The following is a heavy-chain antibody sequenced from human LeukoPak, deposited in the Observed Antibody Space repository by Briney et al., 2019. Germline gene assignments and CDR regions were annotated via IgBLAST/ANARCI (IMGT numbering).Heavy chain of an antibody. D-gene: IGHD6-13*01. Sequence: GGSLRLSCAASGFTLSSYEMNWVRQAPGKGLEWVSYISSTGSTIYYADSVKGRFTISRDNAKNSLYLQMNSLRAEDTAVYYCARDSDFSKPYYFDYWGQGTLVTVSS. J-gene: IGHJ4*02. CDR1: GFTLSSYE. CDR2: ISSTGSTI. CDR3: ARDSDFSKPYYFDY. V-gene: IGHV3-48*03.